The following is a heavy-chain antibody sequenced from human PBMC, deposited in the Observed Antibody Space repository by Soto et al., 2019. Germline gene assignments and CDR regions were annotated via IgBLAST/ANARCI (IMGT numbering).Heavy chain of an antibody. D-gene: IGHD3-22*01. CDR1: GGSISSGGYY. CDR2: IYYSGST. V-gene: IGHV4-31*03. Sequence: PSETLSLTCTVSGGSISSGGYYWSWIRQHPGKGLEWIGYIYYSGSTYYNPSLKSRVTISVDTFKNQFSLKLSSVTAADTAVYYCASQAREYYDSSPPFDYWGQGTLVTVSS. J-gene: IGHJ4*02. CDR3: ASQAREYYDSSPPFDY.